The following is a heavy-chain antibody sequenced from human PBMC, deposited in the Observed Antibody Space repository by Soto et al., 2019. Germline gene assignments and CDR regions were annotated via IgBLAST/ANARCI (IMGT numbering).Heavy chain of an antibody. D-gene: IGHD3-3*01. Sequence: SESRSLACTASGGSISSGDYYWSWLRQPPGKGLEWIGYIYYSGSTYYNPSLKSRVTISVDTSKNQFSLKLSSVTAADTAVYYCARDGVATYYYYGMDVWGQGTTVTVSS. CDR3: ARDGVATYYYYGMDV. CDR1: GGSISSGDYY. J-gene: IGHJ6*02. V-gene: IGHV4-30-4*01. CDR2: IYYSGST.